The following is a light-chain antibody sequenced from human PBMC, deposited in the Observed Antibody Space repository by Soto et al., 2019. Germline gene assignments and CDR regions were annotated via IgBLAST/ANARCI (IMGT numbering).Light chain of an antibody. CDR3: QRYGSSSLS. Sequence: EIVLTQSPGTLSLSPGERATLFCRASQSLSSTYLAWYQQRPGQAPRLLIFGASNRATGLPDRFRGSGSGTDFTLTISRLEPGDFAVYYCQRYGSSSLSFGGGTRVEI. J-gene: IGKJ4*02. CDR2: GAS. CDR1: QSLSSTY. V-gene: IGKV3-20*01.